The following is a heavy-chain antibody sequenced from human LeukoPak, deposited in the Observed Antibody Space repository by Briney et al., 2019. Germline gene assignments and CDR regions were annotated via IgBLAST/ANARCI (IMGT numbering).Heavy chain of an antibody. CDR1: GFTFSTYA. CDR2: ITASAGRSDT. CDR3: TKDATAAFARWFES. Sequence: PGGSLRLSCAASGFTFSTYAMSWVRQAPGKGLEWLSAITASAGRSDTFYADSVEGRFTVSRDNSRNTLYLQMDSLRADDTAIYFCTKDATAAFARWFESWGQGTQVTVSS. J-gene: IGHJ5*01. D-gene: IGHD6-13*01. V-gene: IGHV3-23*01.